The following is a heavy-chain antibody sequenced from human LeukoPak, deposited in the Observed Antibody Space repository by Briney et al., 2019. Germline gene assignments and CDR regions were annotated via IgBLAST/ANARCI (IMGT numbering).Heavy chain of an antibody. CDR3: ARRTYCGGDCYPPNGFDI. V-gene: IGHV3-7*01. CDR1: GFTFSSYW. Sequence: GGSLRLSCAASGFTFSSYWMSWVRQAPGKGLEWVANIKQDGSEKYYVDSVKGRFTISRDNAKNSLYLQMNSLRAEDTAVYFCARRTYCGGDCYPPNGFDIWGQGTMVTVSS. D-gene: IGHD2-21*02. CDR2: IKQDGSEK. J-gene: IGHJ3*02.